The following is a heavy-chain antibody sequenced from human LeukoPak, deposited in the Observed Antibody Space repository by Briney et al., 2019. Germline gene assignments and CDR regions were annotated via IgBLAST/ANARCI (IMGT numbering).Heavy chain of an antibody. CDR1: GFTFSRYR. V-gene: IGHV3-48*02. D-gene: IGHD3-10*01. Sequence: GGSLRLSCVASGFTFSRYRMNWVRQAPGKGLEWVSYISSSSSTIYYADSVKGRFTISRDNDKNSLYLQMNSLRDEDTAVYYCARDLVYYSSGGTVDPWGQGTLVTVSS. CDR3: ARDLVYYSSGGTVDP. J-gene: IGHJ5*02. CDR2: ISSSSSTI.